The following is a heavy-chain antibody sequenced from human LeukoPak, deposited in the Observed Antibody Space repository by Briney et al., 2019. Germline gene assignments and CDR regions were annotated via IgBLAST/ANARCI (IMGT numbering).Heavy chain of an antibody. V-gene: IGHV3-30*02. D-gene: IGHD2-21*02. CDR1: GFTFSSYG. CDR2: IRYDGSNK. CDR3: ARDRLEAVTDDDYFDY. Sequence: PGGSLRLSCAASGFTFSSYGMHWVRQAPGKGLEWVAFIRYDGSNKYYADSVKGRFTISRDNSKNTLYLQMNSLRAEDTGVYYCARDRLEAVTDDDYFDYWGQGTLDTVSS. J-gene: IGHJ4*02.